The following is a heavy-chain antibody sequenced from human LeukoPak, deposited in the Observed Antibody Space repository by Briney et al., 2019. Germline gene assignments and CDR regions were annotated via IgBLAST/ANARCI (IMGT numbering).Heavy chain of an antibody. CDR3: AKHHDHYGDYFNYFDY. Sequence: PGGSLRLSCAASGFTFSSYWMSWVRQAPGKGLEWVANIKQDGSEKYYVDSVKGRFTISRDNAKNSLYLQMNSLRAEDTAVYYCAKHHDHYGDYFNYFDYWGQGTLVTVSS. J-gene: IGHJ4*02. CDR1: GFTFSSYW. CDR2: IKQDGSEK. D-gene: IGHD4-17*01. V-gene: IGHV3-7*03.